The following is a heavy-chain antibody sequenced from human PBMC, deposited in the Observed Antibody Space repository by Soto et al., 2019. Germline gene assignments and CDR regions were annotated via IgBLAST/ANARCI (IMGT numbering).Heavy chain of an antibody. J-gene: IGHJ5*02. Sequence: GGSLRLSCAASGFTFSSYAMSWVRQAPGKGLEWVSAISGSGGSTYYADSVKGRFTISRDNSKNTLYLQMNSLRAEDTAVYYCAKAVRIQLWSSNWFDPWGQGTLVTVSS. CDR3: AKAVRIQLWSSNWFDP. CDR2: ISGSGGST. CDR1: GFTFSSYA. D-gene: IGHD5-18*01. V-gene: IGHV3-23*01.